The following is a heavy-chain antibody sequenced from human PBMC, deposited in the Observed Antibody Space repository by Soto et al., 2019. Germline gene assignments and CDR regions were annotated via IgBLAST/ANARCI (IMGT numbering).Heavy chain of an antibody. CDR1: GYTFTSYY. D-gene: IGHD1-26*01. CDR3: ARDRELLKAKYYFDY. V-gene: IGHV1-46*01. J-gene: IGHJ4*02. Sequence: GASVKVSCKASGYTFTSYYMHWVRQAPGQGLEWMGIINPSGGSTSYAQKFQGRVTMTRDTSTSTVYMELSSLRSEDTAVYYCARDRELLKAKYYFDYWGQGTLVTVSS. CDR2: INPSGGST.